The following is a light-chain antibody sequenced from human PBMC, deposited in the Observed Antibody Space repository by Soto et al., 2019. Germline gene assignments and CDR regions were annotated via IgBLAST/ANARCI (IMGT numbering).Light chain of an antibody. CDR1: QDIRKY. J-gene: IGKJ5*01. CDR3: QQYDNLPII. V-gene: IGKV1-33*01. CDR2: DAS. Sequence: IQMTQSPSSLSSSVLDRFTITCKASQDIRKYLNWYQQKPGKAPKLLIYDASTLETGVPSRFSGSGSGTDFTFTISSLQPEDFATYYCQQYDNLPIIFGQGTRLEIK.